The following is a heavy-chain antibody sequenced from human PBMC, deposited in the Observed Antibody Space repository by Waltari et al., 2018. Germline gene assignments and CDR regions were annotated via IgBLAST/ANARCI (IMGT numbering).Heavy chain of an antibody. J-gene: IGHJ4*02. CDR2: IGTAGDT. CDR3: VLRRYCGGDCYRDY. CDR1: GFTFSSYD. V-gene: IGHV3-13*01. D-gene: IGHD2-21*01. Sequence: EVQLVESGGGLVQPGGSLRLSCAASGFTFSSYDMHWVRQATGKGLEWVSAIGTAGDTYYPGSVKGRFTISRENAKNSLYLQMNSLRAGDTAVYYCVLRRYCGGDCYRDYWGQGTLVTVSS.